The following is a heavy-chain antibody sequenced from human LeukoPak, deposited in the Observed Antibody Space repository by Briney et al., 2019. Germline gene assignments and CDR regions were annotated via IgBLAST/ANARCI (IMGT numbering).Heavy chain of an antibody. CDR3: ARGEIRLAGTLDH. J-gene: IGHJ4*02. D-gene: IGHD6-19*01. V-gene: IGHV4-59*01. CDR2: IYYNGGT. CDR1: GGSINGYY. Sequence: SETLSLTCTVSGGSINGYYWSWIRLPPGRGLEWIGYIYYNGGTNYNPSLKSRVTISVDTSENQFSLKLSSVTAADTAVYYCARGEIRLAGTLDHWGQGTLVTVSS.